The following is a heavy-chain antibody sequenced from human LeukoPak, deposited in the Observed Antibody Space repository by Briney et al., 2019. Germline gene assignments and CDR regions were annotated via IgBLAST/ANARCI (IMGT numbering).Heavy chain of an antibody. V-gene: IGHV3-7*05. J-gene: IGHJ6*02. CDR3: AGWVSGWDV. CDR1: GFSCSIYW. CDR2: LKQDGSEK. Sequence: LTGGSLRLSCAASGFSCSIYWMSWVRQAPGKGLEWVASLKQDGSEKYYVDSVKGRFTISRDNAKNSLSLQMNSLRAEDTAVYYCAGWVSGWDVWGQGTTVTVSS.